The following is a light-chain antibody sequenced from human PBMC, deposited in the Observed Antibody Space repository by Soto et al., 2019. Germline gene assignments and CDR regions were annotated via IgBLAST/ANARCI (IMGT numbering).Light chain of an antibody. CDR2: TTS. Sequence: DIQMTQSPSSLSASVGDRVTITCRTSQPISDYLNWYQQKPGKAPTLLIYTTSNLQSGVPSRFSGSGSATHFTLTISSLQPEDFATYYCQQHYNTPRTFGQGTTGDIK. V-gene: IGKV1-39*01. J-gene: IGKJ1*01. CDR1: QPISDY. CDR3: QQHYNTPRT.